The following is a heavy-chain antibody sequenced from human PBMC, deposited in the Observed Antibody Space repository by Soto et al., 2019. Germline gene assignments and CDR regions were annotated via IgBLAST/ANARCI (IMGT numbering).Heavy chain of an antibody. CDR2: IYHSGST. J-gene: IGHJ6*02. CDR3: ARDRGGSYPYYYYGMDV. CDR1: DGSISSSNW. V-gene: IGHV4-4*02. D-gene: IGHD1-26*01. Sequence: PSETLCLACAFSDGSISSSNWLSWLRQPPGKGLEWIGEIYHSGSTNYNPSLKSRVTISVDKSKNQFSLKLSSVTAADTAVYYCARDRGGSYPYYYYGMDVWGQGTTVTVSS.